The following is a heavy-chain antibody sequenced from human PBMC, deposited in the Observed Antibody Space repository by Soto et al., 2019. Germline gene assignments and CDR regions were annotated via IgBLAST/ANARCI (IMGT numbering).Heavy chain of an antibody. CDR1: EFTFTDYY. Sequence: QVQRVESGGGLVKPGGSLRLSCAASEFTFTDYYKTWIRQAPGKGLEWVSHISSSGNTIYYADSVKGRFTISRDNDKNSLYLQLNSPRAEDTAVYYCARVKGSVITGYYNFDLWGRGTLVTVSS. CDR3: ARVKGSVITGYYNFDL. CDR2: ISSSGNTI. J-gene: IGHJ2*01. D-gene: IGHD3-16*01. V-gene: IGHV3-11*01.